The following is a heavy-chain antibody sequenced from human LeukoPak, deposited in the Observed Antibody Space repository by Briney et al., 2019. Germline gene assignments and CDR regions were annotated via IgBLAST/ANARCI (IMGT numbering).Heavy chain of an antibody. CDR3: AKTERSSGPFDP. D-gene: IGHD6-19*01. CDR1: GFTFSDYY. Sequence: PGGSLRLSCAASGFTFSDYYMSWIRQAPGKGLEWVSYISSSGSTIYYADSVKGRFTISRDNAKNSLYLQMNSLRAEDTALYYCAKTERSSGPFDPWGQGTLVTVSS. V-gene: IGHV3-11*01. J-gene: IGHJ5*02. CDR2: ISSSGSTI.